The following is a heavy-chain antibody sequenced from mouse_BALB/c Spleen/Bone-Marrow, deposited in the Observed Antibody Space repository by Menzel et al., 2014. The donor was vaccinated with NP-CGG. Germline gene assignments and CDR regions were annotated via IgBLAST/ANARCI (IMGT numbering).Heavy chain of an antibody. V-gene: IGHV1S135*01. CDR3: ARRVITTGPGFAY. Sequence: EVQLQQSGPELMKPGASVKISCKASGYSFTNYYIHWVKQSHGKSLEWIGYIDPFNGVTTYNQKFKGKATLTVDKSSNTAYMHLCSLTSEDSAVFYCARRVITTGPGFAYWGQGTLVTVSA. CDR2: IDPFNGVT. J-gene: IGHJ3*01. D-gene: IGHD2-4*01. CDR1: GYSFTNYY.